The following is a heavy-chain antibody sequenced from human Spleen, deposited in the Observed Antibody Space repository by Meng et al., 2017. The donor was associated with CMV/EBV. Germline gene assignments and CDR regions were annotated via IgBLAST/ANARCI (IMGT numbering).Heavy chain of an antibody. J-gene: IGHJ4*02. Sequence: GSVKVSCKASGYTFTSYGISCVRQAPGQGLEWMGWISAYNGNTNYAQKLQGRVTVTRETSTGTVYMELSSLRSEDTAVYYCTRGPYTYSGTPHPDYWGQGTLVTVSS. CDR1: GYTFTSYG. CDR2: ISAYNGNT. V-gene: IGHV1-18*01. D-gene: IGHD1-26*01. CDR3: TRGPYTYSGTPHPDY.